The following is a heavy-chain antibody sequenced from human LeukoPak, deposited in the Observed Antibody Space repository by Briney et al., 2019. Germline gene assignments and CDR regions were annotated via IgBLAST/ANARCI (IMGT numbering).Heavy chain of an antibody. V-gene: IGHV4-4*09. CDR2: MFPSGSA. J-gene: IGHJ6*03. CDR1: GGSISSNY. CDR3: ARRNHYFYYMDV. Sequence: PSETLSLTCTVSGGSISSNYWTWIRQSPVKGLEWIGYMFPSGSAYYNPSLESRVTISRDTSENQFSLTLSSVTAADTAVYYCARRNHYFYYMDVWGKGTTVTVSS.